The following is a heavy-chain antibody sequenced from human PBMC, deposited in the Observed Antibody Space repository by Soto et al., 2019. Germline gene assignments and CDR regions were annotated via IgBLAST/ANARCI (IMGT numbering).Heavy chain of an antibody. CDR2: IYYSGST. V-gene: IGHV4-59*08. J-gene: IGHJ5*02. CDR1: GGSISSYC. D-gene: IGHD3-3*01. CDR3: AWYYDFWSGPGGWFDP. Sequence: TSETMSLTCTFSGGSISSYCLSWIRQPPGKGLEWIGYIYYSGSTNYNPSLKSRVTISVDTSKNQFSLKLSSVTAADTAVYYCAWYYDFWSGPGGWFDPWGQGTLVTVSS.